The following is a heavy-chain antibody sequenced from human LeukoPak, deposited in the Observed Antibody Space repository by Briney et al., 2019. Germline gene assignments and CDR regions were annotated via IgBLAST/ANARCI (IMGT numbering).Heavy chain of an antibody. CDR3: ARDRGYSGYDQYWYFDL. CDR2: ISAYNGNT. J-gene: IGHJ2*01. Sequence: EASVKVSCKASGYTFTSYGISWVRQAPGQGLEWMGWISAYNGNTNYAQKLQGRVTMTTDTSTSTAYMELRSLRSDDTAVYYCARDRGYSGYDQYWYFDLWGRGTLVTVSS. CDR1: GYTFTSYG. V-gene: IGHV1-18*01. D-gene: IGHD5-12*01.